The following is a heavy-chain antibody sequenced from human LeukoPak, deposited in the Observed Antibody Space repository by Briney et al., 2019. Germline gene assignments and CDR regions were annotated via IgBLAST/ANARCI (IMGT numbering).Heavy chain of an antibody. CDR1: GYTFTSYY. J-gene: IGHJ4*02. V-gene: IGHV1-46*01. D-gene: IGHD5-18*01. Sequence: ASVKVSCKASGYTFTSYYMHWVRQAPGQGLEWMGIINPSGGSTSYAQKFQGRVAMTRDTSTSTVYMELSSLRSEDTAVYYCARGTFRYSYGYRYFDYWGQGTLVTVSS. CDR2: INPSGGST. CDR3: ARGTFRYSYGYRYFDY.